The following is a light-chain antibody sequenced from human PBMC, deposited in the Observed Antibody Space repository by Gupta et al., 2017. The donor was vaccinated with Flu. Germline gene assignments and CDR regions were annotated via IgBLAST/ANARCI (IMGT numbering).Light chain of an antibody. V-gene: IGLV2-23*01. CDR3: CSDVESSTLV. Sequence: SITISCTGTSSDIGSYDLVSWYQQDPGKAPKLILYEGSKRPSGVSNRFSGSKSGNTASLTIAGLRAEDEADYYCCSDVESSTLVFGGGTKLTVL. CDR2: EGS. J-gene: IGLJ3*02. CDR1: SSDIGSYDL.